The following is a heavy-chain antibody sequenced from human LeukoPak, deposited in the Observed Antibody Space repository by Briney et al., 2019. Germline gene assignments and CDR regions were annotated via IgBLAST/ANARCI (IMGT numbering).Heavy chain of an antibody. CDR1: GFTFSSYW. J-gene: IGHJ4*02. CDR3: ARVSSFGEFTFDY. D-gene: IGHD3-10*01. V-gene: IGHV3-74*01. CDR2: INSDGSST. Sequence: QSGGSLRLSCAASGFTFSSYWMHWVRQAPGKGLVWVSRINSDGSSTSYADSVKGRFTISRDNSKNTLFLQMNSLRAEDTAVYYCARVSSFGEFTFDYWGQGTLVTVSS.